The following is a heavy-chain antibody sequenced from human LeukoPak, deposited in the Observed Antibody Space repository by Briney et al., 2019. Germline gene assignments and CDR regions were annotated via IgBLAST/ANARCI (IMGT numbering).Heavy chain of an antibody. J-gene: IGHJ4*02. CDR1: GFTFSSYA. CDR3: ARDKYGDYGNDY. D-gene: IGHD4-17*01. V-gene: IGHV3-30-3*01. CDR2: ISYDGSNK. Sequence: GRSLRLSCAASGFTFSSYAMHWVRQAPGKGLEWVAVISYDGSNKYYADSVKGRFTISRDNAKNSLYLQMNSLRAEDTAVYYCARDKYGDYGNDYWGQGTLVTVSS.